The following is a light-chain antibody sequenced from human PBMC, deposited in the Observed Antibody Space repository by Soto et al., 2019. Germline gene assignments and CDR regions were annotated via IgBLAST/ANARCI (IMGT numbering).Light chain of an antibody. V-gene: IGLV1-40*01. CDR1: SSNIGAGYD. CDR3: QSSDSSLNV. J-gene: IGLJ1*01. CDR2: GNS. Sequence: QSGLTQPPSVSGAPGQRVTISCTGSSSNIGAGYDVHWYQQLPGTAPKLLIYGNSNRPSGVPDRFSGSKSGTSASLAITGLQAEDEADYYCQSSDSSLNVFGTGTKLTVL.